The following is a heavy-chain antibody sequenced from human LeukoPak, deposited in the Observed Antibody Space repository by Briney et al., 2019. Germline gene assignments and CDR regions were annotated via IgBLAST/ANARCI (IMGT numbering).Heavy chain of an antibody. V-gene: IGHV4-59*12. CDR3: ARLDTAMVRTFDY. CDR2: IYYSGST. CDR1: GGSISSYY. D-gene: IGHD5-18*01. Sequence: SETLSLTCTVSGGSISSYYWSWIRQPPGKGLEWIGYIYYSGSTNYNPSLKSRVTISVDTSKNQFSLKLSSVTAADTAVYYCARLDTAMVRTFDYWGQGTLVTVSS. J-gene: IGHJ4*02.